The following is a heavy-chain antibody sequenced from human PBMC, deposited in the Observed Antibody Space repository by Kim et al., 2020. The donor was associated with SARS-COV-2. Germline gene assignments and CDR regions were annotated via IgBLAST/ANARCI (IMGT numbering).Heavy chain of an antibody. V-gene: IGHV5-51*01. J-gene: IGHJ4*02. CDR3: ARLIAVARLFDY. D-gene: IGHD6-19*01. Sequence: YSPSFQGQVTISADKSISTAYLQWSSLKASDTAMYYCARLIAVARLFDYWGQGTLVTVSS.